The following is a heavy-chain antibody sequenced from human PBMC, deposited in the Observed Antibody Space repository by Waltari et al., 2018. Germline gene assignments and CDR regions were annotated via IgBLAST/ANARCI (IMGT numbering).Heavy chain of an antibody. Sequence: EVQLVESGGGLVQPGGSLRLSCAASGFTFSSYWMHWVRQAPGKGLVWVSRINTDGGSTSYADSVKGRFTISRDNAKNTLYLQMNSLRAEDTAVYYCAREASSGGYYYYYYMDVWGKGTTVTVSS. V-gene: IGHV3-74*01. CDR2: INTDGGST. CDR3: AREASSGGYYYYYYMDV. D-gene: IGHD6-19*01. CDR1: GFTFSSYW. J-gene: IGHJ6*03.